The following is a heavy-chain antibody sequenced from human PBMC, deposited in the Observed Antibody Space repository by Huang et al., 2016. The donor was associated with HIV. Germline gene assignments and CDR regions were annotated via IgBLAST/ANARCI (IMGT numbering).Heavy chain of an antibody. V-gene: IGHV1-69*13. D-gene: IGHD3-3*01. CDR3: ARGAPDLDSHLDH. J-gene: IGHJ4*02. CDR2: IIPIFGTP. CDR1: GGTFNNA. Sequence: QVQLVQSGAEVKKPGSSVKVSCKVSGGTFNNAISSVRQAPGKGLEWMGGIIPIFGTPNYARKFQGRVTITADESTSIAYMELSSLRSEDTAVYYCARGAPDLDSHLDHWGQGTLVTVSS.